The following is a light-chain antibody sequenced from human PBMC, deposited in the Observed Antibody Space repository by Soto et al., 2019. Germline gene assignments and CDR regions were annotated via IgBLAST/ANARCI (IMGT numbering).Light chain of an antibody. CDR3: QQRSNWPPRYT. CDR1: QSVSSY. J-gene: IGKJ2*01. Sequence: EIVFTQSPATLSLSPGERATLSCRASQSVSSYLAWYQQKPGQAPRLLIYDASHRATGIPARFSGSGSGTDFTLTISSLEPEDFAVYYCQQRSNWPPRYTFGQGTKLEIK. CDR2: DAS. V-gene: IGKV3-11*01.